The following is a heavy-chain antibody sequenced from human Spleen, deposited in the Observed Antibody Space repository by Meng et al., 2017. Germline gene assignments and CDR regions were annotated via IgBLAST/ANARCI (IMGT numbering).Heavy chain of an antibody. D-gene: IGHD6-13*01. CDR1: GYTFTNYA. CDR3: ARGKGGSSWNY. J-gene: IGHJ4*02. V-gene: IGHV1-8*02. CDR2: MNPNSGDT. Sequence: QVQLAQSGSELKKPGASVKVSCKASGYTFTNYAMNWVRQAPGQGLEWMGWMNPNSGDTGYAQKFQGRVTMTRNTSITTAYMELSRLRSEDTAVYYCARGKGGSSWNYWGQGTLVTVSS.